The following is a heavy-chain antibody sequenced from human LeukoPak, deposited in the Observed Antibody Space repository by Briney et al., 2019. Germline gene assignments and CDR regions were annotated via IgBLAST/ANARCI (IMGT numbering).Heavy chain of an antibody. Sequence: PGGSLRLSCAASGFSVSSNYMSWVRQAPGKGLEWVSVIYVGGSTNYADSVKGRFTISRDNSKNTLYPQMNSLRAEDTAVYYCARDSYHDYWGQGTLVTVSS. CDR2: IYVGGST. J-gene: IGHJ4*02. V-gene: IGHV3-53*01. CDR1: GFSVSSNY. CDR3: ARDSYHDY. D-gene: IGHD2-2*01.